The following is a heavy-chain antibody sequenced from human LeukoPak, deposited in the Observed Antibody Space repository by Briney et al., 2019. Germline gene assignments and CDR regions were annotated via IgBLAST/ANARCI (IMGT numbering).Heavy chain of an antibody. CDR3: ARAIGTSQFYFYYGMDV. V-gene: IGHV5-51*01. Sequence: GESLKISCKGSGYVFTSYWIGWVRQMPGKGLEWMGIIYAGDSDTRYSPSFQGQVTISVDKSISTAYLQWSSLQASDTAMYYCARAIGTSQFYFYYGMDVWGQGTTVTVSS. J-gene: IGHJ6*02. D-gene: IGHD2-2*01. CDR1: GYVFTSYW. CDR2: IYAGDSDT.